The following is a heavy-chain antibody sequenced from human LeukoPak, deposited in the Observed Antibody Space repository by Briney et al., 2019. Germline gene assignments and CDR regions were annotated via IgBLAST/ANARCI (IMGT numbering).Heavy chain of an antibody. CDR1: GFTFDDYA. D-gene: IGHD4-17*01. CDR2: ISWNSGSI. V-gene: IGHV3-9*01. J-gene: IGHJ6*02. Sequence: GGSLRLSCAASGFTFDDYAMHWVRQAPEKGLEWVSGISWNSGSIGYADSVKGRFTISRDNAKNSLYLQMNSLRAEDTALYYCAKDGSATVTSRYYYYGMDVWGQGTTVTVSS. CDR3: AKDGSATVTSRYYYYGMDV.